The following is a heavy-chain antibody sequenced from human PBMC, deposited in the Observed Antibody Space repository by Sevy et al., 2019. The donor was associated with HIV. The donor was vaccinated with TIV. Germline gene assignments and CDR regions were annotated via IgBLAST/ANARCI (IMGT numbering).Heavy chain of an antibody. J-gene: IGHJ4*02. D-gene: IGHD4-4*01. CDR3: ARAYSNYDFDY. V-gene: IGHV4-31*02. CDR2: IYYSGST. Sequence: SWVRQAPGKGLEWIGYIYYSGSTYYNPSLKSRVTISVDTSKNQFSLKLSSVTAADTAVYYCARAYSNYDFDYWGQGTLVTVSS.